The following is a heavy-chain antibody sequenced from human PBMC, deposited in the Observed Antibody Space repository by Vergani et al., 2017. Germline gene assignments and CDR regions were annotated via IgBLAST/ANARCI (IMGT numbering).Heavy chain of an antibody. V-gene: IGHV3-48*01. CDR2: ISSSSSTI. CDR1: GFTFSSYS. CDR3: ARDQRDSTVSLDYYYYMDV. D-gene: IGHD2-2*01. Sequence: EVQLVESGGGLVQPGGSLSLSCAASGFTFSSYSMNWVRPAPGKGLEWVSYISSSSSTIYYADSVKGRFTISRDNAKNSLYLQMNSLRAEDTAVYYCARDQRDSTVSLDYYYYMDVWGKGITVTVSS. J-gene: IGHJ6*03.